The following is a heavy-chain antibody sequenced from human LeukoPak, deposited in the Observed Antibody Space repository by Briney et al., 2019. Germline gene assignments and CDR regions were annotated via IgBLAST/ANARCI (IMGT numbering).Heavy chain of an antibody. J-gene: IGHJ4*02. CDR3: AREIEGDGYNSGYFDY. D-gene: IGHD5-24*01. CDR1: GGTFSSYA. V-gene: IGHV1-69*13. Sequence: ASVTVSCKASGGTFSSYAISWVRQAPGQGLEWMGGIIPIFGTANYAQKFQGRVTITADESTSTAYMELSSLRSEDTAVYYCAREIEGDGYNSGYFDYWGQGTLVTVSS. CDR2: IIPIFGTA.